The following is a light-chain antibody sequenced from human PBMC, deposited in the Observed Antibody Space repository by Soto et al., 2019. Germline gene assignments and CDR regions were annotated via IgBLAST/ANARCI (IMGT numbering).Light chain of an antibody. Sequence: QSVLTQSPSVSAAPGQKVTISCSGSSSNIGNNYVSWYQQLPGTAPKLIIFEVSNRPSGISDRFSGFKSANTAYLTISGVQPEDEADYHCSSYTTIKTVVFGGGTKVTVL. V-gene: IGLV1-51*01. CDR2: EVS. J-gene: IGLJ2*01. CDR1: SSNIGNNY. CDR3: SSYTTIKTVV.